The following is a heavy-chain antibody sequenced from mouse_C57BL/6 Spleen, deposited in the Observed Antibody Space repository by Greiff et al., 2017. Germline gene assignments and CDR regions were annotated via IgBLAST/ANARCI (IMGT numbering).Heavy chain of an antibody. V-gene: IGHV5-9*01. CDR3: ARKSGSSGALAY. Sequence: EVMLVESGGGLVKPGGSLKLSCAASGFTFSSYTMSWVRQTPEKRLEWVATISGGGGNTYYPDSVKGRFTISRDNAKNTLYLQMSSLRSEDTALYYCARKSGSSGALAYWGQGTLVTVSA. CDR2: ISGGGGNT. J-gene: IGHJ3*01. D-gene: IGHD3-2*02. CDR1: GFTFSSYT.